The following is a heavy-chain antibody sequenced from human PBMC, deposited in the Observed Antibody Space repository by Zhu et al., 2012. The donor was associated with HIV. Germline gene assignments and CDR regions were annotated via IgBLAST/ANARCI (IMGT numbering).Heavy chain of an antibody. CDR2: IYHRGTI. CDR3: SREYYGPGSYQVSY. CDR1: GYSIRSGYY. Sequence: QVQLQESGPGLVKASETLSLTCGVSGYSIRSGYYWGWIRQPPGKGLEWIGSIYHRGTIYYNPSLKSRVTLSMDTSKNQFSLKLSSVTAADTAVYYCSREYYGPGSYQVSYWGQGTRVIVAS. J-gene: IGHJ4*02. D-gene: IGHD3-10*01. V-gene: IGHV4-38-2*02.